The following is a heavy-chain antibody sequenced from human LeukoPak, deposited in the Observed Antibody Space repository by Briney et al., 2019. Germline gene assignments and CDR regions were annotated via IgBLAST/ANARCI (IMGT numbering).Heavy chain of an antibody. D-gene: IGHD3-10*01. CDR1: GGSISSSSYY. CDR3: ARGVKIVYYYGSGSKVGYFDY. V-gene: IGHV4-39*01. Sequence: SETLSLTCTVSGGSISSSSYYWGWIRQPPGKGLEWIGSIYYSGSTYYNPSLKSRVTISVDTSKNQFSLKLSSVTAADTAVYYCARGVKIVYYYGSGSKVGYFDYWGQGTLVTVSS. J-gene: IGHJ4*02. CDR2: IYYSGST.